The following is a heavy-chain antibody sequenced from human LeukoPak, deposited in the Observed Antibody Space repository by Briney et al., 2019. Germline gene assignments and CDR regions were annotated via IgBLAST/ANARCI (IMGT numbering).Heavy chain of an antibody. CDR1: GFMFDDYT. CDR3: AKGIRHRSGDDAFDI. D-gene: IGHD3-3*01. V-gene: IGHV3-9*01. CDR2: ISWDSNSI. Sequence: GRSLRLSCAASGFMFDDYTMHWVRQAPGKGLEWVSGISWDSNSIGYAASVKGRFTVSRDNAKNSLYLQMNSPRPEDTALYYCAKGIRHRSGDDAFDIWGQGTMVTVSS. J-gene: IGHJ3*02.